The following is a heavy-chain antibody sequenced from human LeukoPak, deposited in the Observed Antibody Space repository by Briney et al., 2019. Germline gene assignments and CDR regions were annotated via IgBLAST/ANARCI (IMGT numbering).Heavy chain of an antibody. CDR3: ARAEYYYDSSGYYYTP. V-gene: IGHV3-7*01. CDR2: IKQDGSEK. J-gene: IGHJ4*02. CDR1: GFTFSDHW. D-gene: IGHD3-22*01. Sequence: GGSLRLSCAASGFTFSDHWMSWVRQAPGKGLEWVANIKQDGSEKYYVDSVMGRFTISRDNAKNSLYLQMNSLRAEDTAVYYCARAEYYYDSSGYYYTPWGQGTLVTVSS.